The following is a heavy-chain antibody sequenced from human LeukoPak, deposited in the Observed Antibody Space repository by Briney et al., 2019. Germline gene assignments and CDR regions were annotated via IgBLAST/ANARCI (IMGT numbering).Heavy chain of an antibody. CDR3: AKVGTIFGVVTTLLFDY. CDR2: ISGSGGST. V-gene: IGHV3-23*01. Sequence: GGSLRLACAASGFTFSSYAMSWVRQAPGKGLEWVSAISGSGGSTYYADSVKGRFTISRDNSKNTLYLQMNSLRAEDTAVYYCAKVGTIFGVVTTLLFDYWGQGTLVTVSS. CDR1: GFTFSSYA. J-gene: IGHJ4*02. D-gene: IGHD3-3*01.